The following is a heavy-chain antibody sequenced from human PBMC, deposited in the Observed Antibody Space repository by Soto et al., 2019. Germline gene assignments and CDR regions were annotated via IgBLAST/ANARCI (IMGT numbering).Heavy chain of an antibody. V-gene: IGHV3-48*02. Sequence: GGSLRLSCAASGFTFRTYGMNWVRQSPGKGLDWISYISSSSDTMYYADSVKGRFAISRDNAKNSLYLQMNSLRDEDTAVYYCARGVPSVRYVMDVWGQGTTVTVSS. D-gene: IGHD3-10*01. J-gene: IGHJ6*02. CDR2: ISSSSDTM. CDR3: ARGVPSVRYVMDV. CDR1: GFTFRTYG.